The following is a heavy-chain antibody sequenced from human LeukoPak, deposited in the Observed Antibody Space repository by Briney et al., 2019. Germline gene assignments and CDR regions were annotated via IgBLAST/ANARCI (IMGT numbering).Heavy chain of an antibody. D-gene: IGHD6-6*01. CDR3: ARLGTIAARTFDY. V-gene: IGHV1-2*02. J-gene: IGHJ4*02. CDR1: GYTFTGYY. CDR2: INPNSGGT. Sequence: ASVKVSCKASGYTFTGYYMHWVRQAPGQGLEWMGWINPNSGGTNYAQKFQGRVTMTTDTSTSTAYMELRSLRSDDTAVYYCARLGTIAARTFDYWGQGTLVTVSS.